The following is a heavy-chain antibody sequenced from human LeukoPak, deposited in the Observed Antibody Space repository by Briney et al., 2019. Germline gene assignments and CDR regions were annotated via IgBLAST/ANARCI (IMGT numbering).Heavy chain of an antibody. CDR3: ALRGLLGAFHI. CDR2: VSGSGEST. CDR1: GFTFANYA. J-gene: IGHJ3*02. V-gene: IGHV3-23*01. Sequence: GGSLRVSCAASGFTFANYAMTWVRQAPGKGLEWLSLVSGSGESTEYADSAKGRFTISRDNSRNTLYLQMNSLRPEDTAVYYCALRGLLGAFHIWGQGTMVTVSS. D-gene: IGHD2-15*01.